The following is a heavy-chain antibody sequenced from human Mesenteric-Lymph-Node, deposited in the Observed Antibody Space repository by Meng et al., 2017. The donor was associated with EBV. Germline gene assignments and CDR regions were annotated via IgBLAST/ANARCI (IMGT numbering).Heavy chain of an antibody. V-gene: IGHV1-18*01. CDR1: XYTFTTYG. CDR3: ARGRRDYDSGTYPDFDY. J-gene: IGHJ4*02. D-gene: IGHD3-10*01. Sequence: QVQLVQSGAEVKKPGASVKVSCXAXXYTFTTYGISWVRQAPGQGLEWLGWISTYNGNTNYAQSLQGRVTLTRETMTDTAYMELRGLRSDDTAVYYCARGRRDYDSGTYPDFDYWGQGTLVTVSS. CDR2: ISTYNGNT.